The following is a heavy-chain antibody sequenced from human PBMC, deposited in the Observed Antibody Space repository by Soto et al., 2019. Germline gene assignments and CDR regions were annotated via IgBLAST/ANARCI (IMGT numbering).Heavy chain of an antibody. CDR3: ARSSANHYDLWSGYSSGMDV. J-gene: IGHJ6*02. V-gene: IGHV1-18*04. Sequence: ASVKVSCKASGYTFTSYGISWVRQAPGQGLEWMGWISAYNGNTNYAQKLQGRVTMTTDTSTSTAYMELRSLRSDDTAVYYCARSSANHYDLWSGYSSGMDVWGQGTTVTVSS. CDR2: ISAYNGNT. CDR1: GYTFTSYG. D-gene: IGHD3-3*01.